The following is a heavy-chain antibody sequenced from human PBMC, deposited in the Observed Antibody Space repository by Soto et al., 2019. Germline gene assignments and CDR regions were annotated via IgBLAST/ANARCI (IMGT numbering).Heavy chain of an antibody. CDR2: ISAYNGNT. D-gene: IGHD2-15*01. CDR1: GYTFTSYG. CDR3: ARELVVVVAATHNWFAP. J-gene: IGHJ5*02. V-gene: IGHV1-18*01. Sequence: QVQLVQSGAEVKKPGASVKVSCKASGYTFTSYGISWVRQAPGQGLEWMGWISAYNGNTNYAQKLQGRVTMTTDTSTSTPYMELRTLRSDDTAVYYCARELVVVVAATHNWFAPWGQVTLVTVSS.